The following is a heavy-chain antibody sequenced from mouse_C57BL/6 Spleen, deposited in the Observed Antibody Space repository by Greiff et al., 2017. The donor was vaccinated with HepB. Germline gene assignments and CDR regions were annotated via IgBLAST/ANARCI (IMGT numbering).Heavy chain of an antibody. CDR1: AYTFTSYW. D-gene: IGHD1-1*01. V-gene: IGHV1-69*01. J-gene: IGHJ3*01. CDR3: ARSDYYGSSVWFAY. Sequence: QVQLQQPGSELVMPGASVKLSCKASAYTFTSYWMHWVKQRPGQGLEWIGEIDPSDSYTNYNQKFKGKSTLTVDKSSSTAYMQLSSLTSEDSAVYYCARSDYYGSSVWFAYWGQGTLVTVSA. CDR2: IDPSDSYT.